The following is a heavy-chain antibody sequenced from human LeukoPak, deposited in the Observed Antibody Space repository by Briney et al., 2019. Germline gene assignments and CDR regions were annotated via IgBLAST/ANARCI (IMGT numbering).Heavy chain of an antibody. V-gene: IGHV4-39*01. CDR3: ARLGDSDGMDV. D-gene: IGHD1-26*01. J-gene: IGHJ6*02. CDR2: IYYSGSS. Sequence: PSETLSLTCTVSGVSISSSSYYWGWLRQPPGKGLEWIVSIYYSGSSYYNPSLKSLVTISVDTSKNQFSLKLSSVTAADTAAYYCARLGDSDGMDVCGQGTTIAVS. CDR1: GVSISSSSYY.